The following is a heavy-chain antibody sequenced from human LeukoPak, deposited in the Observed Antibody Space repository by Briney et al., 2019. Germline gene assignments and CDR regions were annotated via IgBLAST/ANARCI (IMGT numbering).Heavy chain of an antibody. CDR3: ARARRGYSYGYHY. J-gene: IGHJ4*02. CDR1: GFTFSSYW. D-gene: IGHD5-18*01. V-gene: IGHV3-7*01. Sequence: PGGSLRLSCAASGFTFSSYWMSWVRQAPGKGLEWVANIKQDGSEKYYVDSVKGRFTISRDNAKNSLYLQMNSLRAEDTAVYYCARARRGYSYGYHYWGQGTLVTVSS. CDR2: IKQDGSEK.